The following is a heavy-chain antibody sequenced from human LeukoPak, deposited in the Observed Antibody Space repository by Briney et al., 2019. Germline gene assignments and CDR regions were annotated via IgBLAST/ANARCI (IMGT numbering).Heavy chain of an antibody. J-gene: IGHJ3*02. CDR1: GFTVSSNY. Sequence: PGGSLRLSCAASGFTVSSNYMSWVRQAPGKGLEWVSVIYSGGSTYYADSVKGRFTISRVNSKNTLYLQMNSLRAEDTAVYYCAGGVVVPALYDAFDIWGQGTMVTVSS. CDR2: IYSGGST. V-gene: IGHV3-53*01. CDR3: AGGVVVPALYDAFDI. D-gene: IGHD2-2*01.